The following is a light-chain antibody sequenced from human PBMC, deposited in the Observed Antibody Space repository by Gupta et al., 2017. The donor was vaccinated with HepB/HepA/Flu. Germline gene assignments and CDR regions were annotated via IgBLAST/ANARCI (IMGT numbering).Light chain of an antibody. CDR3: SAWDSNRNVLV. CDR1: NNNVGNQG. Sequence: QAGLTQPPAVSKGLGQTATLTCTGNNNNVGNQGAAWLQQHQGHPPKSLSYRNNDRPSGISERFSASKSGNTASLTITCLQPEDEADYYCSAWDSNRNVLVFGGGTKLTVL. J-gene: IGLJ2*01. CDR2: RNN. V-gene: IGLV10-54*04.